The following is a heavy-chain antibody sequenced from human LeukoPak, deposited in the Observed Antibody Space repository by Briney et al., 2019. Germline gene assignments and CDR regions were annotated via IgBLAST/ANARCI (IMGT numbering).Heavy chain of an antibody. CDR1: GFTFSSYS. J-gene: IGHJ4*02. V-gene: IGHV3-21*01. Sequence: PGGSLRLSXAASGFTFSSYSMSWVRQAPGKGLEWVSSISSSSSYIYYADSVKGRFTISRDNAKNSLYLQMNSLRAEDTAVYYCARDHTPSDYYGSGSYYSLGYWGQGTLVTVSS. CDR2: ISSSSSYI. CDR3: ARDHTPSDYYGSGSYYSLGY. D-gene: IGHD3-10*01.